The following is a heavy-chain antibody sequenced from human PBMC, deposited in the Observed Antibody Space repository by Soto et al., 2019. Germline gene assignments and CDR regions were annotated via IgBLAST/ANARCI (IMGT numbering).Heavy chain of an antibody. V-gene: IGHV4-4*02. Sequence: PSETLSLTCAVSGGSISSSNWWSWVRQPPGKGLEWIGEIYHSGSTNYNPSLESRVTISVDKSKNQFSLKLSSVTAADTAVYYCASPNAGGNLGYWGQGTLVTVSS. CDR2: IYHSGST. J-gene: IGHJ4*02. D-gene: IGHD2-15*01. CDR1: GGSISSSNW. CDR3: ASPNAGGNLGY.